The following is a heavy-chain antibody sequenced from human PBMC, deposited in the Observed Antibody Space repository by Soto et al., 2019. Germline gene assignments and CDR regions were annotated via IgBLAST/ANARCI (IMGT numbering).Heavy chain of an antibody. CDR1: GFTFSSYG. CDR2: IWYDGSNK. J-gene: IGHJ4*02. D-gene: IGHD6-13*01. Sequence: GGALRLSCAAAGFTFSSYGMHWVRQAPGKGLEWVAVIWYDGSNKYYADSVKGRFTISRDNSKNTLYLQMNSLRAEDTAVYYCARSGSSWPLDYWGQGTLVTVSS. V-gene: IGHV3-33*01. CDR3: ARSGSSWPLDY.